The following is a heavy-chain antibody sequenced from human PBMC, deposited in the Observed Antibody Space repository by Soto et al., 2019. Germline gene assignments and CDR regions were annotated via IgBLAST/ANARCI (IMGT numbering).Heavy chain of an antibody. CDR2: ISGSGGST. CDR1: GFTFDDYA. D-gene: IGHD3-22*01. V-gene: IGHV3-23*01. Sequence: GGSLRLSCAASGFTFDDYAMSWVRQAPGKGLEWVSAISGSGGSTYYADSVKGRFTISRDNSKNTLYLQMNSLRAEDTAVYYCAKDAQGYYYDSSGYANWFDPWGQGTLVTVSS. J-gene: IGHJ5*02. CDR3: AKDAQGYYYDSSGYANWFDP.